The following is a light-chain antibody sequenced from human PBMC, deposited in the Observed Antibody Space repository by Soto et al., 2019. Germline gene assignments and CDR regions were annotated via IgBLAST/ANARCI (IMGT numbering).Light chain of an antibody. V-gene: IGKV3-15*01. CDR2: GAS. Sequence: EIVMTQSPATLSVSPGERAILSCRASKSVSNNLAWYQQKPGQAPRLLIYGASTRATGIPVRFSGSGSGTEFTLSISSLQSEDVAIYYCQQYNNWPPLTFGGGTKVEIK. J-gene: IGKJ4*01. CDR1: KSVSNN. CDR3: QQYNNWPPLT.